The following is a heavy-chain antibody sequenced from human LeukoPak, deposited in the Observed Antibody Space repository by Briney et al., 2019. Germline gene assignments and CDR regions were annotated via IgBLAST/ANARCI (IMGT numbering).Heavy chain of an antibody. D-gene: IGHD3-3*01. J-gene: IGHJ6*04. V-gene: IGHV4-34*01. CDR1: GGSFSGYY. Sequence: SETLSLTCAVYGGSFSGYYWSWIRQPPGKGLEWMGEINHSGSTNYNPSLKSRVTISVDTSKNQFSLKLSSVTAADTAVYYCARLYGLWSGYSPGVDIWGKGTTVTVSS. CDR2: INHSGST. CDR3: ARLYGLWSGYSPGVDI.